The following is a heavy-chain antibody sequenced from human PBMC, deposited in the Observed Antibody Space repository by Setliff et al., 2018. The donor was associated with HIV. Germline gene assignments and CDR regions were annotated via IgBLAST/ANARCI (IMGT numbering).Heavy chain of an antibody. V-gene: IGHV3-74*01. CDR2: MNVDGSSI. D-gene: IGHD6-6*01. CDR1: GFTFSSYW. CDR3: ARLPQDVRSSIDF. Sequence: GGSLRLSCAASGFTFSSYWMHWVRQVPGQGLVWVSRMNVDGSSISYADSVKGRFIISRDNAKSTLFLQMNSLRAEDTAVYYCARLPQDVRSSIDFWGQGTLVTVSS. J-gene: IGHJ4*02.